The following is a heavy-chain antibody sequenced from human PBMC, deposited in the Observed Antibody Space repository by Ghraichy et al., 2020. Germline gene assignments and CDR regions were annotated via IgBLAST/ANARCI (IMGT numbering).Heavy chain of an antibody. CDR2: IKTDGSTT. Sequence: GESLNISCAASGLTFSSYWMHWVRQAPGKGLEWVSHIKTDGSTTNYADSVRGRFTISRDNAKNTLYLQMNSLTADDTAVYYCSTSPRADRGNYWGQGTLVTVSS. CDR1: GLTFSSYW. CDR3: STSPRADRGNY. D-gene: IGHD3-10*01. J-gene: IGHJ4*02. V-gene: IGHV3-74*01.